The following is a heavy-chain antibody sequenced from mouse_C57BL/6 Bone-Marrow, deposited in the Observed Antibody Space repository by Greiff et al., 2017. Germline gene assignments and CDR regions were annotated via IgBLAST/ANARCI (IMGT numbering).Heavy chain of an antibody. CDR1: GFSLTSYG. J-gene: IGHJ4*01. V-gene: IGHV2-5*01. Sequence: VQGVESGPGLVQPSQSLSITCTVSGFSLTSYGVHWVRQSPGKGLEWLGVIWRGGSTDYNAAFMSRLSITKDNSKSQVFFKMNSLQADDTAIYYCAKNAGDYDWAMDYWGQGTSVTVSS. D-gene: IGHD2-4*01. CDR3: AKNAGDYDWAMDY. CDR2: IWRGGST.